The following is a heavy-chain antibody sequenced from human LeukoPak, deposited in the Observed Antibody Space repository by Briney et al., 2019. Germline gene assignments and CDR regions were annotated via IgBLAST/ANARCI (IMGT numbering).Heavy chain of an antibody. CDR2: IYYSGST. D-gene: IGHD5-18*01. Sequence: SETLSLTCTVSGGSISSSSYYWGWIRQPPGKGLKWIGSIYYSGSTYYNPSLKSRVTISVDTSKNQFSLKLSSVTAADTAVYYCARVEEWIRLWIHHYYFDYWGQGTLVTVSS. J-gene: IGHJ4*02. CDR3: ARVEEWIRLWIHHYYFDY. CDR1: GGSISSSSYY. V-gene: IGHV4-39*07.